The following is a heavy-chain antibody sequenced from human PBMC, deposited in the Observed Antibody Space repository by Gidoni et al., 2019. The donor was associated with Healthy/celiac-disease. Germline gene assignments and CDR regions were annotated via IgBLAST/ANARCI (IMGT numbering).Heavy chain of an antibody. Sequence: EVQLLESGGGLVQPGGSLRLSCAASGFTFSCYAMSWFRQAPGKGLEWVSAISGSGGSTYYADSVKGRFTISRDNSKNTLYLQMNSLRAEDTAVYYCAKEGHLLRFLEWYWCMDVWGKGTTVTVSS. J-gene: IGHJ6*03. CDR3: AKEGHLLRFLEWYWCMDV. V-gene: IGHV3-23*01. CDR1: GFTFSCYA. D-gene: IGHD3-3*01. CDR2: ISGSGGST.